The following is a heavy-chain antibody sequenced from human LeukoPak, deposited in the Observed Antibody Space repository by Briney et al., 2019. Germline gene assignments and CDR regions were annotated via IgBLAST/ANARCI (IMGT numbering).Heavy chain of an antibody. CDR1: GGSISSGDYY. D-gene: IGHD3-22*01. V-gene: IGHV4-30-4*01. J-gene: IGHJ5*02. CDR3: ARPYYYDSRIDP. CDR2: MYYSGST. Sequence: SETLSLTCTVSGGSISSGDYYWSWIRQPPGKGLEWIAYMYYSGSTYYNPPLKRRVTMSADTSKNQHSLKLSSVTAADTAVYYCARPYYYDSRIDPWGQGILVTVSS.